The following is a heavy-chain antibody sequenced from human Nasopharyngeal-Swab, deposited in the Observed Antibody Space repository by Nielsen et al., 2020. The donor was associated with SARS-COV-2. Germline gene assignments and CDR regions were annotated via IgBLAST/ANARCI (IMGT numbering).Heavy chain of an antibody. Sequence: GGSLRLSCAASGFTFSSYGMHWVRQAPGKGLEWVAVIWYDGSNKYYADSVKGRFTISRDNSKNTLYLQMNSLRAEDTAVYYCARDGLRYSSGWHRVDVWGQGTTVTVSS. CDR1: GFTFSSYG. V-gene: IGHV3-33*01. J-gene: IGHJ6*02. D-gene: IGHD6-19*01. CDR2: IWYDGSNK. CDR3: ARDGLRYSSGWHRVDV.